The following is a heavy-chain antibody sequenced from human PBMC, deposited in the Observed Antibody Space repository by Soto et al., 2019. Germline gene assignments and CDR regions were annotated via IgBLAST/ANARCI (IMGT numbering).Heavy chain of an antibody. CDR1: GASISSDYYH. Sequence: QVQLQQSGPGLVKPSQTLSLTCTVSGASISSDYYHWTWIRQSPGKGLEWIGYIHHSGSILYNPPLKSRVTISVDTSKNQCSLHLTSVTAADTAVYFCAREDDGGDSLDVWGQGTTVTVSS. D-gene: IGHD2-21*02. CDR3: AREDDGGDSLDV. CDR2: IHHSGSI. J-gene: IGHJ6*02. V-gene: IGHV4-30-4*08.